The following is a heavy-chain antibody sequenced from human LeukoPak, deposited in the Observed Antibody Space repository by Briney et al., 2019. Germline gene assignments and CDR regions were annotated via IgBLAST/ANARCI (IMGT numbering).Heavy chain of an antibody. Sequence: PGGSLRLSCAASGFTVSSNYMSWVRQAPGEGLEWVSVIYSGGSTYYADSVKGRFTTSTDNSKNTLYLQMNSLRAEDTAVYYCARGYCSGGSCYGALNYWGQGTLVTVSS. CDR2: IYSGGST. J-gene: IGHJ4*02. D-gene: IGHD2-15*01. CDR3: ARGYCSGGSCYGALNY. V-gene: IGHV3-53*01. CDR1: GFTVSSNY.